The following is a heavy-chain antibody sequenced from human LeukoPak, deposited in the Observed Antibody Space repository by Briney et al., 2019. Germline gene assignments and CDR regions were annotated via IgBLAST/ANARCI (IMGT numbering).Heavy chain of an antibody. CDR3: ARAAAGVFDY. Sequence: SETLSLTCTVSGGSISSSSYYRGWIRQPPGKGLEWIGSIYYSGSTYYNPSLKSRVTISVDTSKNQFSLKLSSVTAADTAVYYCARAAAGVFDYWGQGTLVTVSS. CDR1: GGSISSSSYY. D-gene: IGHD6-13*01. J-gene: IGHJ4*02. CDR2: IYYSGST. V-gene: IGHV4-39*07.